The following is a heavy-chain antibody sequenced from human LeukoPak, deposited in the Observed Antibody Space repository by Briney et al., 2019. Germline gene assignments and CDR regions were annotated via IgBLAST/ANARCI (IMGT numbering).Heavy chain of an antibody. CDR3: ASGPVLTTVTDGVYYAEYFQH. Sequence: GASVKVSCKASGYTFTGHYMHWVRQAPAQGLEWMGWINPNSGGTNYAQKFQGRVTITTDESTSTAYMELSSLRSEDTAVYYCASGPVLTTVTDGVYYAEYFQHWGQGTLVTVSS. J-gene: IGHJ1*01. CDR1: GYTFTGHY. V-gene: IGHV1-2*02. CDR2: INPNSGGT. D-gene: IGHD4-11*01.